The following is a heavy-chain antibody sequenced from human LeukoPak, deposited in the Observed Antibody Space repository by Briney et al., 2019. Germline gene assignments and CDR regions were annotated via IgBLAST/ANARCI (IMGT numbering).Heavy chain of an antibody. Sequence: GGPLRLSCAASGFTFTSYAMSWVRQVSGEGLEWVSVISGSGGSTYYADSVKGRFTISRDNSKNTLYLQMKSLRAEDTAVYYCAKEIYGDSTGGRFQHWGQGTLVTVSS. CDR1: GFTFTSYA. V-gene: IGHV3-23*01. D-gene: IGHD4-17*01. CDR2: ISGSGGST. CDR3: AKEIYGDSTGGRFQH. J-gene: IGHJ1*01.